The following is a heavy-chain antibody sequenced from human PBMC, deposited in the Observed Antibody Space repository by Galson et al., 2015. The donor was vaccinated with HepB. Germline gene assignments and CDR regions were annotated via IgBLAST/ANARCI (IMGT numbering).Heavy chain of an antibody. D-gene: IGHD3-22*01. CDR1: GFTFSTYA. CDR2: ISYDGSIE. V-gene: IGHV3-30*04. J-gene: IGHJ6*02. Sequence: SLRLSCAASGFTFSTYAMHWVRQAPGKGLEWVAVISYDGSIEYYADSVRGRFTISRDNSKNTLYLQMNSLRPEDTAAYYCARVIFAGDSLLGYYYGMDVWGQGTTVTVSS. CDR3: ARVIFAGDSLLGYYYGMDV.